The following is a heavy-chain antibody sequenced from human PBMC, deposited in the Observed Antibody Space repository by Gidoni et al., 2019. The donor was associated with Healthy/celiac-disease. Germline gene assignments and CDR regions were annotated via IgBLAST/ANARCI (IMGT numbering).Heavy chain of an antibody. Sequence: QVQLLQSGAEVKKPGASVKVSCKASGYTFTSYYMHWVRQDPGQGLEWMGIINPSGGSTSYMELSSLRSEDTAVYYCARGQYCGGDCYKRPPPYYFDYWGQGTLVTVSS. CDR3: Y. CDR2: INPSGGST. J-gene: IGHJ4*02. V-gene: IGHV1-46*01. D-gene: IGHD2-21*02. CDR1: GYTFTSYY.